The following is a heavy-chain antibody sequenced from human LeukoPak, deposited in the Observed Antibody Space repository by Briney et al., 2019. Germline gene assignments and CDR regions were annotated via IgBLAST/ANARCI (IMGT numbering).Heavy chain of an antibody. Sequence: SETLSLTCTVSGGSISSGGYYWSWIRQHPGKGLEWIGYIYYSGSTYYNPSLKSRVTISVDTSKNQFSLKLSSVTAADTAVYFCARHPFATPFDYWGPGTLVTVSS. J-gene: IGHJ4*02. V-gene: IGHV4-31*03. CDR3: ARHPFATPFDY. CDR1: GGSISSGGYY. CDR2: IYYSGST. D-gene: IGHD2-15*01.